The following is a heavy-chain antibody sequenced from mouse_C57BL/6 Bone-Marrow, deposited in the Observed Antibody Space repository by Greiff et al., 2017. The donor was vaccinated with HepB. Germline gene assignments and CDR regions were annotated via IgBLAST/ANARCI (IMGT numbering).Heavy chain of an antibody. D-gene: IGHD1-1*01. V-gene: IGHV5-4*03. J-gene: IGHJ2*01. CDR3: ARGGYYYGSSYYFDY. Sequence: DVKLVESGGGLVKPGGSLKLSCAASGFTFSSYAMSWVRQTPEKWLVWVATISDGGSYTYYPDNVKGRFTISRDNAKNNLYLQMSHLKSEDTAMYYCARGGYYYGSSYYFDYWGQGTTLTVSS. CDR1: GFTFSSYA. CDR2: ISDGGSYT.